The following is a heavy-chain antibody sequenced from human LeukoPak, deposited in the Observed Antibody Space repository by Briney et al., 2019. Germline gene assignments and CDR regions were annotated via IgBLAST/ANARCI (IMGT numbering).Heavy chain of an antibody. CDR2: IYYSGST. V-gene: IGHV4-59*08. D-gene: IGHD3-22*01. Sequence: PSETLSLTCTVSGGSISSYYWSWTRQPPGKGLEWIGYIYYSGSTNYNPSLKSRVTISVDTSKNQFSLKLSSVTAADTAVYYCARRKGRDYYDSSGYLPLDYFDYWGQGTLVTVSS. CDR1: GGSISSYY. J-gene: IGHJ4*02. CDR3: ARRKGRDYYDSSGYLPLDYFDY.